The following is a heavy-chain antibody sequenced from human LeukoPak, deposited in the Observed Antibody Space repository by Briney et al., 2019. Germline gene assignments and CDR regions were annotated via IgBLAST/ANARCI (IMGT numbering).Heavy chain of an antibody. CDR1: GGSFSGYY. CDR2: INHSGST. D-gene: IGHD3-3*01. CDR3: ARARQYYAFWSGYSQYYGMDV. Sequence: SETLSLTCAVCGGSFSGYYWSWIRQPPGKGLEWIGEINHSGSTNYNPFLKSRVTISVDTSKNQFSLKLSSVTAADTAVYYCARARQYYAFWSGYSQYYGMDVWGQGTTVTVSS. J-gene: IGHJ6*02. V-gene: IGHV4-34*01.